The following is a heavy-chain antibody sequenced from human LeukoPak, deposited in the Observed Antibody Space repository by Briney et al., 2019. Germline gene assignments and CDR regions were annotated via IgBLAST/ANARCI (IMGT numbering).Heavy chain of an antibody. CDR2: INAHRTT. CDR1: GFTFSPYS. D-gene: IGHD6-19*01. CDR3: ARSVEGSFDY. V-gene: IGHV3-48*01. Sequence: PGGSLRLSCATSGFTFSPYSFNWVRQAPGKGLEWISYINAHRTTYYSESVEGRFTISRDNAKNSAYLQLNSLRVEDTAMYYCARSVEGSFDYWGQGSLVTVSS. J-gene: IGHJ4*02.